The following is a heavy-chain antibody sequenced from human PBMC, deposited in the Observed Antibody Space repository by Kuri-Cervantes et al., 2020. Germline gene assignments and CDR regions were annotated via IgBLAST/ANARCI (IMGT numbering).Heavy chain of an antibody. CDR1: GYTFTSYG. V-gene: IGHV7-4-1*02. CDR2: INTNTGNP. Sequence: ASVKVSCKASGYTFTSYGISWVRQAPGQGLEWMGWINTNTGNPTYAQGFTGRFAFSMDTSVSTAYLQISSLKAEDTAVYYCASGYYYDSSGYITALDPWGQGTLVTVSS. CDR3: ASGYYYDSSGYITALDP. J-gene: IGHJ5*02. D-gene: IGHD3-22*01.